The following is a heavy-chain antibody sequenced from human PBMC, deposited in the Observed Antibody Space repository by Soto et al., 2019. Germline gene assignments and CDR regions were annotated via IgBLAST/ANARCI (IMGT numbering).Heavy chain of an antibody. CDR3: AKDSGYGYCSGGSCEGLN. J-gene: IGHJ4*02. CDR1: GFTFDDYA. D-gene: IGHD2-15*01. V-gene: IGHV3-9*01. CDR2: ISWNSGSI. Sequence: GGSLRLSCAASGFTFDDYAMHWVRQAPGKGLEWVSGISWNSGSIGYADSVKGRFTISRDNAKNSLYLQMNSLRAEDTALYYCAKDSGYGYCSGGSCEGLNWGQGTLVTVSS.